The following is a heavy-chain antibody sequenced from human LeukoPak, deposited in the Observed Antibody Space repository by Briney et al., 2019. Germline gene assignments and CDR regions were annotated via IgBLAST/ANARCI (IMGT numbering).Heavy chain of an antibody. D-gene: IGHD3-10*01. V-gene: IGHV4-31*03. CDR3: ARDGAYGWVDI. CDR2: IYYSGNT. Sequence: SQTLSLTCTVSGGSISSGGYYWSWIRQHPGKGLEWIGYIYYSGNTNYNPSLRSRLTISVDTSKNQFSLRLSSVTAADTAVYFCARDGAYGWVDIWGQGTMVTVSS. CDR1: GGSISSGGYY. J-gene: IGHJ3*02.